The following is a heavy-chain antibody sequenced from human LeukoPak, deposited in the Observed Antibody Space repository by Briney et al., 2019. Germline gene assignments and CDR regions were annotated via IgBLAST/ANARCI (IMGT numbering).Heavy chain of an antibody. Sequence: GGSLRLSCAASGFTSSDYTMNWVRQSPGKGLEWVSGISVSDDSTYYADSVKGRFTISRDKSNDMLHLQMNSLRAEDTAVYYCARDRYCVSTNCPYDFWGQGTPVTVSS. CDR1: GFTSSDYT. V-gene: IGHV3-23*01. CDR3: ARDRYCVSTNCPYDF. J-gene: IGHJ4*02. D-gene: IGHD2-2*01. CDR2: ISVSDDST.